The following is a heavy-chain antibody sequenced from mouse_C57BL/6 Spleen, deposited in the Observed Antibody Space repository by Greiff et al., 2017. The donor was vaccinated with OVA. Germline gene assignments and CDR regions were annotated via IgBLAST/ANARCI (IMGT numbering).Heavy chain of an antibody. Sequence: QVQLQQSGAELVRPGSSVKLSCKASGYTFTSYWMDWVKQRPGQGLEWIGNIYPSDSETHYNQKFKDKATLTVDKSSSTAYMQLSSLTSEDSAVYYCARRGDYLAWFAYWGQGTLVTVSA. CDR2: IYPSDSET. CDR3: ARRGDYLAWFAY. D-gene: IGHD2-4*01. J-gene: IGHJ3*01. CDR1: GYTFTSYW. V-gene: IGHV1-61*01.